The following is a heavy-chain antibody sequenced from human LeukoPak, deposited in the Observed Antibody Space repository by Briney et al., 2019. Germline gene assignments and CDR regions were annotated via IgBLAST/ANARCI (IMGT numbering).Heavy chain of an antibody. Sequence: SSETLSLTCTVSGGSISSSSYYWGWLRQPPGKGLEWIGSIYYSGSTYYHPSLRSRVTISVDTSKKQFSLKLSSVTAADTAVYYFARDRNPSGFRITKGPGRGFFDFWGQGTLVTVSS. CDR2: IYYSGST. CDR3: ARDRNPSGFRITKGPGRGFFDF. CDR1: GGSISSSSYY. D-gene: IGHD3-10*01. J-gene: IGHJ4*02. V-gene: IGHV4-39*07.